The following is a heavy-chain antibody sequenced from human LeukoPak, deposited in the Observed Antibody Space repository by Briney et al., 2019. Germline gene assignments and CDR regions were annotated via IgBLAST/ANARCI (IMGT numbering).Heavy chain of an antibody. D-gene: IGHD3-10*01. V-gene: IGHV3-30-3*01. Sequence: GRSLRLSCAASGFTFSSYAMHWVRQAPGKGLEWVAVISYDGSNKYYADSVKGRFTISRDNSKNTLYLQMNSLRAEDTAVYYCATLWDYYYMDVWGKGTTVTVSS. CDR1: GFTFSSYA. CDR3: ATLWDYYYMDV. CDR2: ISYDGSNK. J-gene: IGHJ6*03.